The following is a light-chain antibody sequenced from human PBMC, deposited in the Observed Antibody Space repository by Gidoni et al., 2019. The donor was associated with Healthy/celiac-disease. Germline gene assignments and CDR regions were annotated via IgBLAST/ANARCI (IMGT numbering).Light chain of an antibody. Sequence: QSALTQPASVSGSPVQSITISCTGTSSDVGGYNYVSWYQQHPGNAPKLMIYEVSNRPSGVSNRFSGSKSGNTASLTISGLQAEDEADYYCSSYTSSSTVFGGGTKLTVL. J-gene: IGLJ2*01. V-gene: IGLV2-14*01. CDR1: SSDVGGYNY. CDR3: SSYTSSSTV. CDR2: EVS.